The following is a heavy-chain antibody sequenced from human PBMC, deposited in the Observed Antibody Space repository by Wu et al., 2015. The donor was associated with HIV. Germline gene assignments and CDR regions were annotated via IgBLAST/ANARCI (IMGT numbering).Heavy chain of an antibody. V-gene: IGHV1-69*05. CDR2: INPLFGTT. Sequence: QVQLVQSGAEVKKPGSSVRVSCTASGGTFTSYAVSWVRQAPGQGLEWMGGINPLFGTTKFAQKFQGRLTITTDELRTTAYMDLSSLKSEDTAVYYCARDASDKRLFGSEGEESFYYYYMDVWGNGTTVTVSS. D-gene: IGHD3-22*01. CDR3: ARDASDKRLFGSEGEESFYYYYMDV. J-gene: IGHJ6*03. CDR1: GGTFTSYA.